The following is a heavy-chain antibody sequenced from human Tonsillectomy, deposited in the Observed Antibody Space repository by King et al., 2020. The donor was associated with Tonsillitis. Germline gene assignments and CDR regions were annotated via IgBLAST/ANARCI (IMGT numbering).Heavy chain of an antibody. J-gene: IGHJ4*02. CDR3: ARDRGYSSGWWDY. V-gene: IGHV4-59*01. CDR2: IYYSGST. D-gene: IGHD6-19*01. CDR1: GGSISSYY. Sequence: VQLQESGPGLVKPSETLSLTCTVSGGSISSYYWTWIRQPPGKGLEWIGYIYYSGSTNYNPSLKSRVTISVDTSQNQFSLKLSSVTAADTAVYYCARDRGYSSGWWDYWGQGTLVTVSS.